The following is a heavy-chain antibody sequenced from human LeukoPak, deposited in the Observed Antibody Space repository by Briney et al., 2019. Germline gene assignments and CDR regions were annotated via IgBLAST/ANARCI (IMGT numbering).Heavy chain of an antibody. Sequence: SETLSLTCTVSGGSISSSSYYWGWIRRPPGKGLEWIGSIYYSGSTYYNPSLKSRVTISVDTSKNQFSLKLSSVTAADTAVYYCARRGASAWLHYVFDPWGRGTLVTVSS. V-gene: IGHV4-39*01. CDR1: GGSISSSSYY. CDR3: ARRGASAWLHYVFDP. J-gene: IGHJ5*02. CDR2: IYYSGST. D-gene: IGHD5-12*01.